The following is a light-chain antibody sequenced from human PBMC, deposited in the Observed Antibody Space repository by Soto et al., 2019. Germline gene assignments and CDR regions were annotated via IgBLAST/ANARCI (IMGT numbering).Light chain of an antibody. Sequence: DIQMTQSPSTLSASVGDRVSITCRASQSISSWLAWYQQKPGKAPIVVIYKASTLESGVPSRFSGSGSGTEFTLTIPSLQPDDIATYYCQQYYNYPWTFGQGTKVDIK. V-gene: IGKV1-5*03. CDR2: KAS. J-gene: IGKJ1*01. CDR1: QSISSW. CDR3: QQYYNYPWT.